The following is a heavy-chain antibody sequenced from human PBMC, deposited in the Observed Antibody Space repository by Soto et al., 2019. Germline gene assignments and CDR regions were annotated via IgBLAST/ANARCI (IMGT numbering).Heavy chain of an antibody. D-gene: IGHD6-19*01. Sequence: QVQLVESGGGVVQPGRSLRLSCAASGFTFSGYGMHWVRQAPGKGLERVAVIWYDGSNENYADTVKGRFTISRDNSKNTLYLQMNSLRDEDTAVYYCARRFSSGWYADYWGQGTLVTVSS. J-gene: IGHJ4*02. CDR2: IWYDGSNE. V-gene: IGHV3-33*01. CDR1: GFTFSGYG. CDR3: ARRFSSGWYADY.